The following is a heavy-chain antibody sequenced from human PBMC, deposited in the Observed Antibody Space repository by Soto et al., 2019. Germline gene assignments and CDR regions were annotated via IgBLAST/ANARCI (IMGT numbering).Heavy chain of an antibody. V-gene: IGHV4-31*01. CDR3: ASFYGEMRHINYAMDI. CDR1: GGSISSGGYY. J-gene: IGHJ6*02. Sequence: QVQLQESGPGLVKPSQTLSLTCTVSGGSISSGGYYLSWIRQPPAKGLEWIGYIYYSGSTYYHPALQSPLSITLDTSQNQFLLTLRAATAADTAVYYSASFYGEMRHINYAMDIWGQTTTVTVSS. D-gene: IGHD4-17*01. CDR2: IYYSGST.